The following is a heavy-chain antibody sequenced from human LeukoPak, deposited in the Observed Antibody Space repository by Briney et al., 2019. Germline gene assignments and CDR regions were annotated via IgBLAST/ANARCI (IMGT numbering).Heavy chain of an antibody. CDR1: GGSFSGYY. CDR2: INHSGST. Sequence: SETLSLTCAVYGGSFSGYYWSWIRQPPGKGLEWIGEINHSGSTNYNPCLKSRVPISVDTSKTQFSPTLSSLTAADTAVYYCARRLEGDIVVVVAATRSERFDYWGQGTLVTVSS. D-gene: IGHD2-15*01. J-gene: IGHJ4*02. CDR3: ARRLEGDIVVVVAATRSERFDY. V-gene: IGHV4-34*01.